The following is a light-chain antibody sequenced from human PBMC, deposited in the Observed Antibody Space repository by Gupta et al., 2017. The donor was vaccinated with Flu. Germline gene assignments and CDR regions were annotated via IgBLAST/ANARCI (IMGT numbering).Light chain of an antibody. V-gene: IGKV3-15*01. CDR1: QSVSSR. CDR3: LQYKDWPPT. J-gene: IGKJ4*01. CDR2: GAS. Sequence: ELMMTQSPATLSVPPGERATPSCRASQSVSSRLAWYQQKLGQAPRLLIYGASTRASGVPARFSGSGSGTEFTFTMRSLQSEDFAVYYCLQYKDWPPTFGGGTNVEIK.